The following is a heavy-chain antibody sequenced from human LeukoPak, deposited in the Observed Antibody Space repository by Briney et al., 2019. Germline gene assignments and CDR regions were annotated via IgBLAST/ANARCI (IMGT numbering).Heavy chain of an antibody. Sequence: GGSLRLSCAASGFTFSDYYMSWIRQAPGKGLEWVSYISSSGSTIYYADSVKGRFTISRDNAKNSLYLQMNSLRAEDTAVYYCARDGYSSRLGKYWSDRWGQGGLVTVSS. CDR1: GFTFSDYY. CDR2: ISSSGSTI. V-gene: IGHV3-11*04. D-gene: IGHD6-13*01. CDR3: ARDGYSSRLGKYWSDR. J-gene: IGHJ5*02.